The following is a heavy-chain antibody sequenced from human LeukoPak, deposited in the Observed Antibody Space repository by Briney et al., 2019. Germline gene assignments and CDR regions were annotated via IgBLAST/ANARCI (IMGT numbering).Heavy chain of an antibody. Sequence: GGSLRLSCAASGFTSSSYSMNWVRQAPGKGLEWVSSISSSSSYIYYADSVKGRFTISRDNAKNSLYLQMNSLRAEDTAVYYCARTYSGSYLAPDYWGQGTLVTVSS. CDR1: GFTSSSYS. CDR3: ARTYSGSYLAPDY. J-gene: IGHJ4*02. CDR2: ISSSSSYI. V-gene: IGHV3-21*01. D-gene: IGHD1-26*01.